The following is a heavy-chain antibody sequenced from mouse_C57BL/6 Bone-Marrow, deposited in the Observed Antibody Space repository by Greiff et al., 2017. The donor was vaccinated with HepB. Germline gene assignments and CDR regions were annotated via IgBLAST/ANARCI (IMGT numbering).Heavy chain of an antibody. CDR3: TTGSGDSSAY. D-gene: IGHD3-2*02. CDR2: IDPENGDT. V-gene: IGHV14-4*01. J-gene: IGHJ3*01. Sequence: EVKLQQSGAELVRPGASVKLSCTASGFNIKDDYMHWVKQRPEQGLEWIGWIDPENGDTEYASKFQGKATITADTSSNTAYLQLSSLTSEDTAVYYCTTGSGDSSAYWGQGTLVTVSA. CDR1: GFNIKDDY.